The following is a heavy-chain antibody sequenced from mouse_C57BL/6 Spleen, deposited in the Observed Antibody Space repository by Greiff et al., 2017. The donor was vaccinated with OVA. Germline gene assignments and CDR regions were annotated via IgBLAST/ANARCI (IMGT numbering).Heavy chain of an antibody. D-gene: IGHD1-1*01. CDR1: GYSITSGYD. CDR2: ISYSGST. Sequence: EVMLVESGPGMVKPSQSLSLTCTVTGYSITSGYDWHWIRHFPGNKLEWMGYISYSGSTNYNPSLKSRISITHDTSKNHFFLKLNSVTTEDTATYYCARDKGDYYGSRGFAYWGQGTLVTVSA. V-gene: IGHV3-1*01. CDR3: ARDKGDYYGSRGFAY. J-gene: IGHJ3*01.